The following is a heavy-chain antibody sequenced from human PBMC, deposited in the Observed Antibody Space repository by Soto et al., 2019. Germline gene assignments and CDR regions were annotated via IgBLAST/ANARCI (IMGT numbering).Heavy chain of an antibody. D-gene: IGHD5-12*01. Sequence: QVQLVQSGAEVRKPGSSVKVSCKASGGTFSNHTISWVRQAPGQGLEWMGRIIPILNIANYAQKFEGRVTITADKSTSTAYMELSSLRSEDTAVYYCARVAEMGTMTNGFYYYMDVWGKGTTVTVSS. CDR3: ARVAEMGTMTNGFYYYMDV. J-gene: IGHJ6*03. CDR2: IIPILNIA. V-gene: IGHV1-69*02. CDR1: GGTFSNHT.